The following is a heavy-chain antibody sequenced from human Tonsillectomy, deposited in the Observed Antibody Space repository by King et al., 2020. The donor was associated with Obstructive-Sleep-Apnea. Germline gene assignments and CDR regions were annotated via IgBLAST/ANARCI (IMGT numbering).Heavy chain of an antibody. CDR1: GVSLSTSGVG. CDR3: ALDNKRAVGRAFDI. V-gene: IGHV2-5*01. D-gene: IGHD6-19*01. J-gene: IGHJ3*02. Sequence: ITLKESGPTLVKPTQTLTLTCTFSGVSLSTSGVGVGCIRQPPGKALEWLALIYWHDDKRYSPSLKNRLTITKDTPQNQAVLTMTNMDPVDPATYYCALDNKRAVGRAFDIWGQGTMVTVSS. CDR2: IYWHDDK.